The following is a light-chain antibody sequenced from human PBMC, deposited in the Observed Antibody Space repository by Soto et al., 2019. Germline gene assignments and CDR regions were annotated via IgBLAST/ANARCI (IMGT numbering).Light chain of an antibody. CDR3: QQYGNTAWT. CDR2: GAS. J-gene: IGKJ1*01. Sequence: EIVLTQSPGTLSGSLGERATLSCRAGQSVSSSYLAWYQQKPGQAPRLLIYGASSRATGIPDRFSGSGSGTDFTLTISRLEPEDFAVYYCQQYGNTAWTFGQGTKVEI. CDR1: QSVSSSY. V-gene: IGKV3-20*01.